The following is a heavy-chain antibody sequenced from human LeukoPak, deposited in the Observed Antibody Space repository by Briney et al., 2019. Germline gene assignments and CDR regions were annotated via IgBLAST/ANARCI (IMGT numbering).Heavy chain of an antibody. V-gene: IGHV1-8*03. CDR3: ARGGVHVHGYMDV. CDR2: MNPNSGNT. CDR1: GGTFSSYA. J-gene: IGHJ6*03. Sequence: SSVKVSCKASGGTFSSYAISWVRQATGQGLEWMGWMNPNSGNTGYAQKFQGRVTITRNTSLSTAYMELSSLRSEDTAVYYCARGGVHVHGYMDVWGKGTTVTVSS. D-gene: IGHD2-8*01.